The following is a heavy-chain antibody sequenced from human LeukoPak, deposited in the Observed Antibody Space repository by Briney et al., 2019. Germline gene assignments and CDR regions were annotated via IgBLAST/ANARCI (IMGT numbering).Heavy chain of an antibody. CDR2: IKSKTHGGTR. J-gene: IGHJ4*02. V-gene: IGHV3-15*01. Sequence: GGSLRLSCAASGFTVSTTWMSCVRQAPGKGMEWVGRIKSKTHGGTRDYAAPVEGRFIISRDDSKNTLYLQMDNLKTEDTAVYYRTTDGYSGYEGLDDYWGQGTLVTVSS. D-gene: IGHD5-12*01. CDR3: TTDGYSGYEGLDDY. CDR1: GFTVSTTW.